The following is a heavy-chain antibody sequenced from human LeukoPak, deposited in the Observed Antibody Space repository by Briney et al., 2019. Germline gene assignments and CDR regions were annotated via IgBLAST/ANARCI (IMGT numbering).Heavy chain of an antibody. D-gene: IGHD1-7*01. Sequence: SETLSLTCAVYGGSFSGYYWSWIRQPPGKGLEWIGEINHSGRNNYNPSLKSRVTISVDTSKNQFSLKLSPVTAADTAVYYCARATGTKVPPGHWGQGTLVTVSS. CDR3: ARATGTKVPPGH. V-gene: IGHV4-34*01. CDR1: GGSFSGYY. J-gene: IGHJ4*02. CDR2: INHSGRN.